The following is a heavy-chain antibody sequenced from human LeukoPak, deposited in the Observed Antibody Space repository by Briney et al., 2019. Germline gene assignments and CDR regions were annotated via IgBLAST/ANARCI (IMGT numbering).Heavy chain of an antibody. D-gene: IGHD3-10*01. V-gene: IGHV3-7*04. CDR1: GFTFSSYW. CDR3: ARSLWFGESYY. CDR2: IKQDGSEK. Sequence: GGSLRLSCAASGFTFSSYWMSWVRQAPGKGLEWVANIKQDGSEKYYVDSVKGRFTISRDNAKNSLYLQMYSLRAEDTAVYYCARSLWFGESYYWGQGTLVTVSS. J-gene: IGHJ4*02.